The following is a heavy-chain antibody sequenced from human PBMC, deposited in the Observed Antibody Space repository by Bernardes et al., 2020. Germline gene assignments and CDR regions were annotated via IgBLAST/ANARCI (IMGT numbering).Heavy chain of an antibody. Sequence: ASVKVSCKASGYTFTSYDINWVRQATGQGLEWMVWMNPNSGNTGYAQKFQGRVTMTRNTSISTAYMELSSLRSEDTAVYYCARYCSGGSCYLRGMDVWGKGTTVTVSS. CDR3: ARYCSGGSCYLRGMDV. D-gene: IGHD2-15*01. CDR1: GYTFTSYD. V-gene: IGHV1-8*01. CDR2: MNPNSGNT. J-gene: IGHJ6*04.